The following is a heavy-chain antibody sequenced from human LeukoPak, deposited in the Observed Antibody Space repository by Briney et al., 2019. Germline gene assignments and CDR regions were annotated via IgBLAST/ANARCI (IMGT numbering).Heavy chain of an antibody. J-gene: IGHJ3*02. V-gene: IGHV4-39*01. D-gene: IGHD6-19*01. CDR1: GGSISSSSYY. Sequence: PSETLSLTCTVSGGSISSSSYYWGWIRQPPGKGLEWIGSIYYSGNTYYNPSLKSRVTISVDTSKNQFSLKLSSVAAADTAVYYCAGRSVVAGLGAFDIWGQGTMVTVSS. CDR2: IYYSGNT. CDR3: AGRSVVAGLGAFDI.